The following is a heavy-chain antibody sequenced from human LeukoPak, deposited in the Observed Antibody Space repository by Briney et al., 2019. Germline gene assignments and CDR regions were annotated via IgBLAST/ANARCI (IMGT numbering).Heavy chain of an antibody. CDR1: GYSISSGYY. CDR3: ARDISGYDYFDY. V-gene: IGHV4-38-2*02. J-gene: IGHJ4*02. D-gene: IGHD5-12*01. Sequence: SETLSLTCTVSGYSISSGYYWGWIRQPPGKGLEWTGSIDHSGSTYYNPSLKSRITISVDTSKNQFSLKLSSVTAADTAVYYCARDISGYDYFDYWGQGTLVTVSS. CDR2: IDHSGST.